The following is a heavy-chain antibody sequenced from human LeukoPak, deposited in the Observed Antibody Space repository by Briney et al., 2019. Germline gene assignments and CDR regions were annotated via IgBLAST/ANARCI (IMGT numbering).Heavy chain of an antibody. CDR1: GGSISSYY. D-gene: IGHD7-27*01. J-gene: IGHJ4*02. Sequence: SETLSLTCTVSGGSISSYYWSWIRQPPGKGLEWIGYIYYSGSTNYNPSLKSRVTISVDTSKNQFSLKLSSVTAADTAVYYCARASRTGLGIGSFDYWGQGTLVTVSS. CDR2: IYYSGST. V-gene: IGHV4-59*08. CDR3: ARASRTGLGIGSFDY.